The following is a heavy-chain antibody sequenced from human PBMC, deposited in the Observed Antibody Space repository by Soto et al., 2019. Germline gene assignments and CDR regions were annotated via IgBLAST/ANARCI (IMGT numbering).Heavy chain of an antibody. CDR1: GFTFSSYG. CDR3: ARDRYSSGWRAFDI. CDR2: IWYDGSNK. V-gene: IGHV3-33*01. J-gene: IGHJ3*02. Sequence: GGSLRLSCAASGFTFSSYGMHWVRQAPGKGLEWVAVIWYDGSNKYYADSVKGRFTISRDNSKNTLYLQMNSLRVEDTAVYYCARDRYSSGWRAFDIWGQGTMVTVSS. D-gene: IGHD6-19*01.